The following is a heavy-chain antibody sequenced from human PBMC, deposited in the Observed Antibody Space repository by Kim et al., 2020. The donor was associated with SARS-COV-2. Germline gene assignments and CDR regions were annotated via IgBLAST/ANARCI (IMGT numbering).Heavy chain of an antibody. V-gene: IGHV4-59*01. D-gene: IGHD5-18*01. CDR3: ARGEGAYGYILDY. Sequence: SETLSLTCTVSGGSISSYYWSWIRQPPGKGLEWIGYIYYSGSTNYNPSLKSRVTISVDTSKNQFSLKLSSVTAADTAVYYCARGEGAYGYILDYWGQGTLVTVSS. CDR1: GGSISSYY. J-gene: IGHJ4*02. CDR2: IYYSGST.